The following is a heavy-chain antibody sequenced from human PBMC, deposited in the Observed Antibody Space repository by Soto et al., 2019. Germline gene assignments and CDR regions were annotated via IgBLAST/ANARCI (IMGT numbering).Heavy chain of an antibody. V-gene: IGHV4-59*01. Sequence: SETLSLTCTVSRCSISSYYWSWIRQPPGKGLEWIGYIYYSGTTNYNPSLKSRVTMSVDTSRNQFSLKLSSVTAADTAVYYCARDPPDGDSYFDYWAQGTLVTVSS. D-gene: IGHD4-17*01. J-gene: IGHJ4*02. CDR1: RCSISSYY. CDR3: ARDPPDGDSYFDY. CDR2: IYYSGTT.